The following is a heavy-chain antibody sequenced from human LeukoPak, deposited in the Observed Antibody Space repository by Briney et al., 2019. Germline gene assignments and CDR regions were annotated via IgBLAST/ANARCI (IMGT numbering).Heavy chain of an antibody. CDR1: GGSISSSSYY. D-gene: IGHD4-11*01. CDR3: ARVTNDAFDI. CDR2: IFYSGNT. Sequence: SETLSLTCIVSGGSISSSSYYWGWIRQPPGKGLEWIGSIFYSGNTYYNPSLKSRVTISVDTSKNQFSLKLSSVTAADTAVYYCARVTNDAFDIWGQGTMVTVSS. V-gene: IGHV4-39*07. J-gene: IGHJ3*02.